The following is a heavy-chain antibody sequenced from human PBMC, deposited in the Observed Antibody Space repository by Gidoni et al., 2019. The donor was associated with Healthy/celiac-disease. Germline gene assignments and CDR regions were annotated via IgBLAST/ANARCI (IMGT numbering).Heavy chain of an antibody. Sequence: EVQLVQSGAEVKKPGESLRISCKGSGYSFTSYWISWVRQMPGKGLEWMGRIYPSDPYTNYSPSCQGHVTISADKSISTAYLQWSSLKASDTAMYYCARHGLPSSSSWYYYYYYMDVWGKGTTVTVSS. J-gene: IGHJ6*03. CDR3: ARHGLPSSSSWYYYYYYMDV. V-gene: IGHV5-10-1*03. D-gene: IGHD6-13*01. CDR1: GYSFTSYW. CDR2: IYPSDPYT.